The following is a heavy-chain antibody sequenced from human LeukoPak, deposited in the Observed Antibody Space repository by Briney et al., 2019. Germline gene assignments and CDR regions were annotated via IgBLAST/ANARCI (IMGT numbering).Heavy chain of an antibody. Sequence: SETLSLTCTVSGGSISSSTYYWGWIRQPPGKGLEWIGTIYDSGTTYYNPSLKSRVTISVDTSKNQFSLKLTSVPAADTAVYYCARHEANTMYYHYGMDVCGQGTTVTVSS. CDR2: IYDSGTT. CDR3: ARHEANTMYYHYGMDV. D-gene: IGHD4/OR15-4a*01. CDR1: GGSISSSTYY. V-gene: IGHV4-39*01. J-gene: IGHJ6*02.